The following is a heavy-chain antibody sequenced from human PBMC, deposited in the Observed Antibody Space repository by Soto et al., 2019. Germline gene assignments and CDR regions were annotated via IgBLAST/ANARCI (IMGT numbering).Heavy chain of an antibody. J-gene: IGHJ4*02. V-gene: IGHV4-4*02. D-gene: IGHD4-17*01. CDR1: GGSISSSNW. CDR2: IYHSGST. Sequence: PSETLSLTCAVSGGSISSSNWWSWVRQPPGEGLEWFGEIYHSGSTNYNPSLKSRVTISVDKSKNQFSLKLSSVTAADTAVYYCARVTYGGHPYYFECRGQGTLVTVSS. CDR3: ARVTYGGHPYYFEC.